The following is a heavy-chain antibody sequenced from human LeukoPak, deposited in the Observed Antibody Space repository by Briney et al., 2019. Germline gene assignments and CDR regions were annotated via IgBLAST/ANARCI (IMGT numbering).Heavy chain of an antibody. J-gene: IGHJ3*02. CDR2: IRSSSSTI. CDR3: ATVYYYDSSNAFDI. Sequence: GGSLKLSCAASGFTFSSYSMNWVRQAPGKGLEWVSHIRSSSSTIYYADSVKGRFTISRDNAKKSLYLQMNSLRDEDTAVYYCATVYYYDSSNAFDIWGQGTMVTVSS. D-gene: IGHD3-22*01. V-gene: IGHV3-48*02. CDR1: GFTFSSYS.